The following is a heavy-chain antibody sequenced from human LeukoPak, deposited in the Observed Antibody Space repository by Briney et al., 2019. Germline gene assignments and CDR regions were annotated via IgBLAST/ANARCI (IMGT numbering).Heavy chain of an antibody. Sequence: SETLSLTCTVSGGSISSYYWSWIRQPAGKGLEWIGRIYTSGSTNYNPSLKSRVTMSVDTSKNQSSLKLSSVTAADTAVYYCAREGGDTAMVSWFDPWGQGTLVTVSS. J-gene: IGHJ5*02. CDR2: IYTSGST. V-gene: IGHV4-4*07. CDR1: GGSISSYY. D-gene: IGHD5-18*01. CDR3: AREGGDTAMVSWFDP.